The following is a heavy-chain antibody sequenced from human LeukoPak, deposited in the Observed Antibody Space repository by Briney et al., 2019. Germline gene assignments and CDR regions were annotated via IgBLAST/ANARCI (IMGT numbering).Heavy chain of an antibody. D-gene: IGHD2/OR15-2a*01. Sequence: PGGSLRLSCAASGFTFSSYIMIWVRQAPGKGLEWVSSISSSSSYIYYADSVKGRFTISRDNAKNSLYLQMNSLRAEDTAVYYCAREPRSFYTSHLDYWGQGTLVTVSS. V-gene: IGHV3-21*01. CDR2: ISSSSSYI. CDR1: GFTFSSYI. J-gene: IGHJ4*02. CDR3: AREPRSFYTSHLDY.